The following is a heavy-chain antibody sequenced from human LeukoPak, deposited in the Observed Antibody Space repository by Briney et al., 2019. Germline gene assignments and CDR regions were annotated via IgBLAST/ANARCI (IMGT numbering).Heavy chain of an antibody. CDR3: ARGRNSVYYFNVVAPSYFDY. CDR1: GYTFTGYY. CDR2: INPSSGGT. Sequence: GASVKVSCKAPGYTFTGYYMHWVRQAPGQGLEWMGRINPSSGGTNYAQKFQGRVTMTRDTSINTAYMDPSRLRSDDTAVYYCARGRNSVYYFNVVAPSYFDYWGQGTLVTVSS. D-gene: IGHD3-22*01. V-gene: IGHV1-2*06. J-gene: IGHJ4*02.